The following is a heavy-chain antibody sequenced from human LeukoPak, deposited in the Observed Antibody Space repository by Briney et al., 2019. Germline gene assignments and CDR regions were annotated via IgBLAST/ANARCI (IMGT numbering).Heavy chain of an antibody. CDR1: GFGFSSGT. Sequence: GGSLRLSCAASGFGFSSGTMNWVRQAPGKALEWVSSLSGSGRLVWYAASVKGRLTISRDNAANSLFLQMNSLRVEDTAVYYCARDLQTGLAFEAWGQGTVVAVSS. J-gene: IGHJ3*01. V-gene: IGHV3-21*06. D-gene: IGHD7-27*01. CDR2: LSGSGRLV. CDR3: ARDLQTGLAFEA.